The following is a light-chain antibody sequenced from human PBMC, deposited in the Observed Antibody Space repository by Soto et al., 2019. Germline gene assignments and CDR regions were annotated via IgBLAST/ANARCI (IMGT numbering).Light chain of an antibody. V-gene: IGKV3-20*01. Sequence: EIVLTPSPGTLSLSPGERATLSCRASQSVSSSYLAWYQQKPGQTPRLLFYGASSRATGIPDRFSGSGSGTDFTLTISRLEPEDFAVYYCQQYGSSPFTFGTGTKVDIK. CDR3: QQYGSSPFT. CDR2: GAS. J-gene: IGKJ3*01. CDR1: QSVSSSY.